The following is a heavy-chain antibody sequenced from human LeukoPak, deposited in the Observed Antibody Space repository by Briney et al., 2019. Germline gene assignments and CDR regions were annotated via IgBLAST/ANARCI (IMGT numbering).Heavy chain of an antibody. CDR1: GFTFSTCG. CDR3: ARDWGNWGYGWYFDH. Sequence: GGSLRLSCAASGFTFSTCGMHWVRQAPGKGLEWVAVISHDGNNKYYVDSVKGRFTISRDNSKNTLYLQMNSLRAEDTAVYYCARDWGNWGYGWYFDHWGQGTPVTVSS. CDR2: ISHDGNNK. J-gene: IGHJ4*02. V-gene: IGHV3-30*03. D-gene: IGHD7-27*01.